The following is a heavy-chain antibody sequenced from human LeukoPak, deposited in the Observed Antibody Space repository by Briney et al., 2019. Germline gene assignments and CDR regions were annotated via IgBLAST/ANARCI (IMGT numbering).Heavy chain of an antibody. CDR2: ISGSGGIT. CDR3: ASSPLSHCSSTSCQYHDAFDI. V-gene: IGHV3-23*01. J-gene: IGHJ3*02. CDR1: RFTFSSYA. Sequence: GRSLRLSCAASRFTFSSYAVSWVRQARGEGMEWVSAISGSGGITYCVGSLNVLFTISRDNSKNTLYLQLNSLRAEDTAVYYCASSPLSHCSSTSCQYHDAFDIWGQGTMVTVCS. D-gene: IGHD2-2*01.